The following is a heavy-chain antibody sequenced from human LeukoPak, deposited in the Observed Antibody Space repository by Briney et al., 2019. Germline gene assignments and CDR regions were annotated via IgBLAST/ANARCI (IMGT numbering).Heavy chain of an antibody. CDR2: IYYSGST. Sequence: PSETLSLTCTVSGGSISSSSYYWGWIPQPPGKGLEWIGSIYYSGSTYYNPSLKSRVTISVDTSKNQFSLKLSSVTAADTAVYYCAREGPYSSSWYWFDPWGQGTLVTVSS. CDR3: AREGPYSSSWYWFDP. D-gene: IGHD6-13*01. CDR1: GGSISSSSYY. V-gene: IGHV4-39*07. J-gene: IGHJ5*02.